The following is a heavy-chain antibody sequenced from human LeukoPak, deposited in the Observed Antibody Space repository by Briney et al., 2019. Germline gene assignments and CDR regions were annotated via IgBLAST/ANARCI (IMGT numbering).Heavy chain of an antibody. Sequence: GGSLRLSCAASGFTFSSYAMSWVRQAPGKGLEWVSAISSSGGNTYYADSVKGRFTISRDNSKNTLYLQMNSLRAEDTAVYYCAKDRSRYSSGWYGGDYWGQGTLVTVSS. CDR2: ISSSGGNT. J-gene: IGHJ4*02. D-gene: IGHD6-19*01. V-gene: IGHV3-23*01. CDR3: AKDRSRYSSGWYGGDY. CDR1: GFTFSSYA.